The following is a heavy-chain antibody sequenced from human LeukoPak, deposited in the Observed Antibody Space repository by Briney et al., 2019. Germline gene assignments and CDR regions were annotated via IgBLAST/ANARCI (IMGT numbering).Heavy chain of an antibody. J-gene: IGHJ4*02. Sequence: GGSLRLSGAASGFTFSSYEMNWVRQAPGKRLERVSYISDSGRTIYYANSVKGRFTISRDNAKNPLYLQINSLRAEDTAVYYCARARPGGLRDYWGQGTLVTVSS. CDR1: GFTFSSYE. CDR3: ARARPGGLRDY. CDR2: ISDSGRTI. V-gene: IGHV3-48*03. D-gene: IGHD3-10*01.